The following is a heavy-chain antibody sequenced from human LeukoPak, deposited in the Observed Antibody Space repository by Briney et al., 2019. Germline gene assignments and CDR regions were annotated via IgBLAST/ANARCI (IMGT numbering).Heavy chain of an antibody. V-gene: IGHV3-7*01. Sequence: GGSLRLSCAASGFTFSTYWMSWVRQAPGKGLEWVATIREDGRESNYVDSVKGRFTISRDNAKNSLYLQMSRLRAEDTAVYYCARDPLLRYDYWGQGTLHTLFS. CDR1: GFTFSTYW. J-gene: IGHJ4*02. CDR3: ARDPLLRYDY. CDR2: IREDGRES.